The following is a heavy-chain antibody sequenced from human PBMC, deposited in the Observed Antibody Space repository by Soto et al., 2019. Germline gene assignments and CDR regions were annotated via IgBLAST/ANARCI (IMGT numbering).Heavy chain of an antibody. CDR3: ARDSRGDYGFDY. V-gene: IGHV4-59*01. CDR2: IYYNGNT. Sequence: SETLSLTCNISGGSIRGYYWNWIRQPPGRGLEWIAYIYYNGNTNYNPSLSSRVTISVDTSKNQFSLKLTSVTAADTAVYYCARDSRGDYGFDYWGLGSLVTVSS. D-gene: IGHD4-17*01. J-gene: IGHJ4*02. CDR1: GGSIRGYY.